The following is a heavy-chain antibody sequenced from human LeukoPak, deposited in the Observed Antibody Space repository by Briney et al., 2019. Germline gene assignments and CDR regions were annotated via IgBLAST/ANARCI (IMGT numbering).Heavy chain of an antibody. Sequence: GGSLRLSCAASGFTVSSNYMSWVRQAPGKGLEWVSVIYSGGSTYYADSVKGRFTISRDNSKNTLYLQMNSLRAEDTAVYYCARNFPGVGCSGGSCYDYWGQGTLVTVSS. D-gene: IGHD2-15*01. CDR3: ARNFPGVGCSGGSCYDY. CDR1: GFTVSSNY. J-gene: IGHJ4*02. CDR2: IYSGGST. V-gene: IGHV3-53*01.